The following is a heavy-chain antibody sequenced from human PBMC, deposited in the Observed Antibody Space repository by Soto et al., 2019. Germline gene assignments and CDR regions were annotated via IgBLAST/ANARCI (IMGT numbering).Heavy chain of an antibody. Sequence: GGSLRLSCAASGFTFSDHYMDWARQAPGKGLEWVGRTRNKANSYTTEYAASVKGRFTISRDDSKNSLYLQMNSLKTEDTAVYYCARDPYSSSSGGMDVWGQGTTVTVSS. CDR3: ARDPYSSSSGGMDV. CDR1: GFTFSDHY. D-gene: IGHD6-6*01. V-gene: IGHV3-72*01. CDR2: TRNKANSYTT. J-gene: IGHJ6*02.